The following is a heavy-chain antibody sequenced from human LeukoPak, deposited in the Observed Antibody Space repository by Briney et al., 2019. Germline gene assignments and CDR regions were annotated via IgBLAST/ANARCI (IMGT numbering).Heavy chain of an antibody. CDR2: INPNSGGT. V-gene: IGHV1-2*02. CDR3: ARIVYYYDSSGSIYYFDY. D-gene: IGHD3-22*01. CDR1: GYTFTGYY. Sequence: ASVKVSCKASGYTFTGYYMHWVRQAPGQGLEWMGWINPNSGGTNYAQKFQGRVTMTRDTSISTAYMELSRLRSDDTAVYYCARIVYYYDSSGSIYYFDYWGQGTLVTVSS. J-gene: IGHJ4*02.